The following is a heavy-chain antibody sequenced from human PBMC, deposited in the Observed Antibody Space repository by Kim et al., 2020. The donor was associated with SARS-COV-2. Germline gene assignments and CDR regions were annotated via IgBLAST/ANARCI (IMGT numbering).Heavy chain of an antibody. V-gene: IGHV3-21*01. CDR3: ARAPGGGDYWYFDL. D-gene: IGHD2-21*01. CDR1: GFTFSTYN. CDR2: IRSTTYT. J-gene: IGHJ2*01. Sequence: GGSLRLSCAASGFTFSTYNMNWVRQAPGKGLEWVSSIRSTTYTSFADSVKGRFTISRDNAKNSLYLQMNSLRAEDTAVYYCARAPGGGDYWYFDLWGRGTLVTVSS.